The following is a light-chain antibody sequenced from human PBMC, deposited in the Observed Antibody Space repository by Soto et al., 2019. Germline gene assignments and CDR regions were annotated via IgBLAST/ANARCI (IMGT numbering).Light chain of an antibody. V-gene: IGKV1-5*03. J-gene: IGKJ1*01. CDR1: QSISSW. CDR3: QQYNDTCT. CDR2: KAT. Sequence: DIQMTQSPSTLSASVGDRVTITCRASQSISSWLAWYQQKPGKAPKLLNDKATTVQSGAPSRFSGSGSGTEFPPAISSLQHDFSATYCCQQYNDTCTFGQGTKVEIK.